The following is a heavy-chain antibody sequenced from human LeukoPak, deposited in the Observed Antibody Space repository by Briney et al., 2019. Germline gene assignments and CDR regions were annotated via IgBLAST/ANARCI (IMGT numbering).Heavy chain of an antibody. CDR1: GFNFDDYG. CDR2: INWNGGST. Sequence: GGSLRLSCGASGFNFDDYGMRWVRQAPAKGLEWVSGINWNGGSTGYADSVKGRFTIYRDNANNSLYLQMNSRRAEDTALYYCARLVGVGAFDIWGQGTMVTVSS. J-gene: IGHJ3*02. CDR3: ARLVGVGAFDI. V-gene: IGHV3-20*04. D-gene: IGHD3-3*01.